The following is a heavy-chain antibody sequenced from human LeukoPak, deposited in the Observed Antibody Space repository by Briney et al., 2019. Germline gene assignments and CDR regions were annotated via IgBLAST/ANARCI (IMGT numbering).Heavy chain of an antibody. D-gene: IGHD2-2*01. CDR2: FDHEDGYT. CDR1: GYTLTDLS. Sequence: ASVKVSCKVSGYTLTDLSMHWGRQAPGKGLEWMGGFDHEDGYTIYAQTFQGRVIMTEDTSTDTAYMELSSLRSEDTAVYYCSRDYYCPTITSCSDTFDIWGQGTMVTVSS. CDR3: SRDYYCPTITSCSDTFDI. V-gene: IGHV1-24*01. J-gene: IGHJ3*02.